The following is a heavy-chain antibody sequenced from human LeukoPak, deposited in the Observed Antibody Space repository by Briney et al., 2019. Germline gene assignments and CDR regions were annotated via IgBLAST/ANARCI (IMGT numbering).Heavy chain of an antibody. D-gene: IGHD5-12*01. CDR1: GGTFSSYA. CDR3: ARGSSPPYSGYDYLVSFDY. CDR2: IIPIFGTA. Sequence: AAVKVSCKASGGTFSSYAISWVRQAPGQGLEWMGGIIPIFGTANYAQKFQGRVTITADESTSTAYMELSSLRSEDRAVYYCARGSSPPYSGYDYLVSFDYWGQGTLVTVSS. V-gene: IGHV1-69*13. J-gene: IGHJ4*02.